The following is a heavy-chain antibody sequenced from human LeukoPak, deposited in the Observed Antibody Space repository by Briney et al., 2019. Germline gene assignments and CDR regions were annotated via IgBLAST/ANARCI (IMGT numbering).Heavy chain of an antibody. D-gene: IGHD3-22*01. CDR1: GYSFTSYW. J-gene: IGHJ4*02. CDR3: ARRSSGYYYVDY. CDR2: IYPGDSDT. V-gene: IGHV5-51*01. Sequence: GESLKISSKSSGYSFTSYWIGWVRQMPGKGLEWMGIIYPGDSDTRYSPSFQGQVTISADKSTNTAYLQWSSLKASDTAIYYCARRSSGYYYVDYWGQGTLVTVSS.